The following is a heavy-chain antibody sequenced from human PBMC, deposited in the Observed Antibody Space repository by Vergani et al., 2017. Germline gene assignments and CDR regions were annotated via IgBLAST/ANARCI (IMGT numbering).Heavy chain of an antibody. CDR2: IIPIFGTA. J-gene: IGHJ3*02. CDR3: ATPDLLGTGAFDI. CDR1: GGTFSSYA. D-gene: IGHD1-26*01. V-gene: IGHV1-69*01. Sequence: QVQLVQSGAEVKKPGSSVTVSCMASGGTFSSYAISWVRQAPGQGVEWMGGIIPIFGTANYAQTFQGRVTITADESTSTAYISLRSLRSEDTSVYYCATPDLLGTGAFDIWGQGTMVTVSS.